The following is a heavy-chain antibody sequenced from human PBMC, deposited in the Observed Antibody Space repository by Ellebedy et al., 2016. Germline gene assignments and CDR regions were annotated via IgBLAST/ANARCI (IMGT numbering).Heavy chain of an antibody. CDR2: INHSGST. D-gene: IGHD3/OR15-3a*01. J-gene: IGHJ4*02. CDR1: GGSISSGDYY. CDR3: AREGGLVMVS. Sequence: SETLSLXXTVSGGSISSGDYYWSWIRQPPGKGLEWIGEINHSGSTNYNPSLKSRVTISVDTSKNQFSLKLSSVTAADTAVYYCAREGGLVMVSWGQGTLVTVSS. V-gene: IGHV4-39*07.